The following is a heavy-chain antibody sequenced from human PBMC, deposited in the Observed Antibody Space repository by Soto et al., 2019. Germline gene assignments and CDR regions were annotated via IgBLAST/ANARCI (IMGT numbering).Heavy chain of an antibody. CDR3: ARQPTYYDFWGGYSYYFDY. D-gene: IGHD3-3*01. J-gene: IGHJ4*02. CDR2: IYPGDSDT. Sequence: HGESLKISCKGSGYSFTSYWIGWVRQMPGKGLEWMGIIYPGDSDTRYSPSFQGQVTISADKSISTAYLQWSSLKASDTAMYYCARQPTYYDFWGGYSYYFDYWGQGTLVTVSS. V-gene: IGHV5-51*01. CDR1: GYSFTSYW.